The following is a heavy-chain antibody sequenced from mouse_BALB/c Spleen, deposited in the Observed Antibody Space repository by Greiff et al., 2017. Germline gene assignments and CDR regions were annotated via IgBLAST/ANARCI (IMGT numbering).Heavy chain of an antibody. D-gene: IGHD1-1*01. J-gene: IGHJ2*01. CDR3: ADYYYGSSDY. CDR2: IDPANGNT. V-gene: IGHV14-3*02. CDR1: GFNIKDTY. Sequence: EVQLVESGAELVKPGASVKLSCTASGFNIKDTYMHWVKQRPEQGLEWIGRIDPANGNTKYDPKFQGKATITADTSSNTAYLQLSSLTSEDTAVYYCADYYYGSSDYWGQGTTLTVSS.